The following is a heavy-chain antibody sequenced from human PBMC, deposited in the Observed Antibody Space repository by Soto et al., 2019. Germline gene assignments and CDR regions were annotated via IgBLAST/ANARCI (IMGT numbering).Heavy chain of an antibody. V-gene: IGHV1-18*01. CDR2: ISAYNGNT. Sequence: ASVKVSCKVSGYTLTELSMHWVRQAPGKGLEWMGWISAYNGNTNYAQKLQGRVTMTTDTSTSTAYMELRSLRSDDTAVYYCARDSAQDYYFDYWGQGTLVTVSS. CDR3: ARDSAQDYYFDY. CDR1: GYTLTELS. J-gene: IGHJ4*02.